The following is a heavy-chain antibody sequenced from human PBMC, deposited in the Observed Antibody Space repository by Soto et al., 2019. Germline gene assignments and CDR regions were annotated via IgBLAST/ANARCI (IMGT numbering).Heavy chain of an antibody. CDR3: ARGPYYYGSGSYLPHYYYGMDV. V-gene: IGHV4-34*01. Sequence: SETLSLTCAVYGGSFSGYYWSWIRQPPGKGLEWIGEINHSGSTNYNPSLKSRVTISEDTSKNQFSLKLSSVTAADTAVYYCARGPYYYGSGSYLPHYYYGMDVWGQGTTVTVSS. D-gene: IGHD3-10*01. CDR1: GGSFSGYY. J-gene: IGHJ6*02. CDR2: INHSGST.